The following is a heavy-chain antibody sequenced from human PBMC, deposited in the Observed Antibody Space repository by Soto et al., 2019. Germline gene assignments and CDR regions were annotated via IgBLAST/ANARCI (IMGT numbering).Heavy chain of an antibody. Sequence: GASVKVSCKASGGTFSSYAISWVRQAPGQGLEWMGGIIPIFGTANYAQKFQGRVTITADESTSTAYMELSSLRSEDTAVYYCARVPTIFAAAGHYYSYGMDVWGQGTTVTVSS. CDR3: ARVPTIFAAAGHYYSYGMDV. D-gene: IGHD6-13*01. CDR2: IIPIFGTA. V-gene: IGHV1-69*13. J-gene: IGHJ6*02. CDR1: GGTFSSYA.